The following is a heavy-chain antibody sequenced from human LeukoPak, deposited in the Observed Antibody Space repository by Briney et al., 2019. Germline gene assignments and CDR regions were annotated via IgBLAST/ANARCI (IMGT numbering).Heavy chain of an antibody. V-gene: IGHV4-34*01. CDR3: ARETSVSTIDYYYYMDV. D-gene: IGHD4-17*01. J-gene: IGHJ6*03. CDR1: GGSFSGYY. Sequence: SETLSLTCAVYGGSFSGYYWSWIRQPPGKGLEWIGEINHSGSTHYNPSLKSRVTISVDTSKNQFSLKLSSVTAADTAVYYCARETSVSTIDYYYYMDVWGKGTTVTISS. CDR2: INHSGST.